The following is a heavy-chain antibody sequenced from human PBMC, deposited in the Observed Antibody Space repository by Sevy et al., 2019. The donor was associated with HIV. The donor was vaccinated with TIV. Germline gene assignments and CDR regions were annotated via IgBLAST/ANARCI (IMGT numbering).Heavy chain of an antibody. V-gene: IGHV3-7*01. CDR1: GFTFSSYW. Sequence: GGSLRLSCAASGFTFSSYWMSWVRQAPGQGLEWVANIKQDGSEKYYVDSVKGRFTISRDNAKNSLYLQMNSLRAEDTAVYYCARVSGGYSRGYYYGMDVWGQGTTVTVSS. CDR2: IKQDGSEK. J-gene: IGHJ6*02. D-gene: IGHD5-12*01. CDR3: ARVSGGYSRGYYYGMDV.